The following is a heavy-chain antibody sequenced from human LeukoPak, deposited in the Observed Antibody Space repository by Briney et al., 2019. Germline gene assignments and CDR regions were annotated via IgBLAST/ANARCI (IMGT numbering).Heavy chain of an antibody. CDR1: GGSVSSGSYY. J-gene: IGHJ4*02. CDR3: ARDTTRVAHFDY. CDR2: IYYSGST. D-gene: IGHD3-3*01. Sequence: ASETQSLTCTVSGGSVSSGSYYWSWIRQPPGKGLEWIGYIYYSGSTNYNPSLKSRVTISVDTSKNQFSLKLSSVTAADTAVYYCARDTTRVAHFDYWGQGTLVTVSS. V-gene: IGHV4-61*01.